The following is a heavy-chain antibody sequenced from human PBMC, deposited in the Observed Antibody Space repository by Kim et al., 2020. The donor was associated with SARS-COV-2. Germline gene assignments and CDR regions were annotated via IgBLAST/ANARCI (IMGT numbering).Heavy chain of an antibody. Sequence: GGSLRLSCAASGFTFSSYWMSWVRQAPGKGLEWVANIKQDGSEKYYVDSVKGRFTISRDNAKNSLYLQMNSLRAEDTAVYYCARVAIFGVVKPFDYWGQGTLVTVSS. CDR2: IKQDGSEK. D-gene: IGHD3-3*01. V-gene: IGHV3-7*03. J-gene: IGHJ4*02. CDR1: GFTFSSYW. CDR3: ARVAIFGVVKPFDY.